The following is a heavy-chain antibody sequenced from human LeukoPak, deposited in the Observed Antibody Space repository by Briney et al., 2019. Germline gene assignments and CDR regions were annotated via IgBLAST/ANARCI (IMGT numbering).Heavy chain of an antibody. V-gene: IGHV1-2*06. D-gene: IGHD5-12*01. J-gene: IGHJ4*02. CDR1: GYTFTGYY. Sequence: ASVKVSCKASGYTFTGYYMHWVLQAPGQGLEWMGRINPNSGGTNYAQKFQGRVTMTGDTSISTAYMELSRLKSDDTAVYYCARAGLSLGYRTDYWGQGTLVTVSS. CDR2: INPNSGGT. CDR3: ARAGLSLGYRTDY.